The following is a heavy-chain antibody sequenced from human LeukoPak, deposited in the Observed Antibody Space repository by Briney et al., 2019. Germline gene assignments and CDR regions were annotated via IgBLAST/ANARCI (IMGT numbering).Heavy chain of an antibody. D-gene: IGHD2-15*01. CDR2: ISGSGGST. J-gene: IGHJ4*02. CDR1: GFTFSSYA. V-gene: IGHV3-23*01. CDR3: AKDGSVLSKH. Sequence: GGSLRLFCAASGFTFSSYAIRWVRQAPGRGLEWVLAISGSGGSTYYADSVKGRFTISRDNSKNTLYLQMNSLRAEDTAVYYCAKDGSVLSKHWGQGTLVTVSS.